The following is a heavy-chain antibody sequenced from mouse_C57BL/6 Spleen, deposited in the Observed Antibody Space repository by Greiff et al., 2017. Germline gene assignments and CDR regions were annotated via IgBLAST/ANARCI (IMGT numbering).Heavy chain of an antibody. V-gene: IGHV1-82*01. J-gene: IGHJ3*01. Sequence: QVQLQQPGPELVKPGASVKLSCKASGYAFTSSWMQWVKQRPGQGLEWIGWVYPGDGDTNYNGKFKGKATLTADKSSSTAYMQLRSLTSKDSAVYFCARSDDYYGWFAYWGQGTLVTVSA. CDR3: ARSDDYYGWFAY. CDR1: GYAFTSSW. D-gene: IGHD1-1*02. CDR2: VYPGDGDT.